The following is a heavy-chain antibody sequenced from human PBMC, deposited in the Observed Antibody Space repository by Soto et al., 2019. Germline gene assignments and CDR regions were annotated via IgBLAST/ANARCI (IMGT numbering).Heavy chain of an antibody. Sequence: EVQLVESGGGLVQPGRSLRLSCAASGCTFDDYAMHWVRQAPGKGLEWGPGISWNSGSIGYADSVKGRFTISRDNAKNSLYLQMNSLRAEDTALYYCAKDIKGVAKTNFDYWGQGTLVNVSS. V-gene: IGHV3-9*01. D-gene: IGHD5-12*01. CDR1: GCTFDDYA. CDR2: ISWNSGSI. CDR3: AKDIKGVAKTNFDY. J-gene: IGHJ4*02.